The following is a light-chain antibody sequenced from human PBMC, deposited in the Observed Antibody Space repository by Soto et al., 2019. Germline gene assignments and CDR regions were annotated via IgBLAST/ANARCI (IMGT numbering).Light chain of an antibody. Sequence: IQLTQSPSSLSASVGDRVTMTFRASQGIRSYFAGYQQKPGRAPDLLIYGASTLQSGVPSRFSGSASGTEFALTISSLQPEDFATYYCQQLKGYPVTFGQGTRLEIK. CDR1: QGIRSY. CDR2: GAS. J-gene: IGKJ5*01. V-gene: IGKV1-9*01. CDR3: QQLKGYPVT.